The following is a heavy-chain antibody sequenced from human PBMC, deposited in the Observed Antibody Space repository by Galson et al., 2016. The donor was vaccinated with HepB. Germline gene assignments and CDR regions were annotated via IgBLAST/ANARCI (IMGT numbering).Heavy chain of an antibody. D-gene: IGHD2-21*02. J-gene: IGHJ4*02. Sequence: SVKVSCKASGYTFSTYAIHWVRQAPGQRLEWMGWVNAGSGYTKYSQNFQGRVTFPRDTSASTAYMDLSSLRSEDTAVYYCARETDCDFDFWGQGTLVTVSS. CDR2: VNAGSGYT. CDR1: GYTFSTYA. V-gene: IGHV1-3*01. CDR3: ARETDCDFDF.